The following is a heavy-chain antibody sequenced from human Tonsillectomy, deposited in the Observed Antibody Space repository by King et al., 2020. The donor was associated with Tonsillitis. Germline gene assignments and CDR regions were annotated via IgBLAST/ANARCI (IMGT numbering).Heavy chain of an antibody. CDR2: IYYSGST. J-gene: IGHJ3*02. CDR3: ARHQDILTGYSENDAFDI. D-gene: IGHD3-9*01. Sequence: QLQESGPGLVKPSETLSLTCTVSGGSISSYYWSWIRQPPGKGLEWIGYIYYSGSTNYNPSLKSRVTISVDTSKNQFSLKLSSVTAADTAVYYCARHQDILTGYSENDAFDIWGQGTMVTVSS. V-gene: IGHV4-59*08. CDR1: GGSISSYY.